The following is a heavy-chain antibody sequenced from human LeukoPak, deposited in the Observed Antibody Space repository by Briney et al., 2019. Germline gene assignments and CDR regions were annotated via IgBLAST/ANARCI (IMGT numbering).Heavy chain of an antibody. D-gene: IGHD2-15*01. J-gene: IGHJ4*02. V-gene: IGHV4-4*07. CDR2: ISSSGNT. CDR3: AREGRSSTPGY. Sequence: TSETLSLTCTVSGGSISNYYWSWIRQPAGKGLEWIGRISSSGNTDYNPSLKSRLTMSVDMSKNQFSLKLNSVTAADTAVYYCAREGRSSTPGYWGRGTLVTVSS. CDR1: GGSISNYY.